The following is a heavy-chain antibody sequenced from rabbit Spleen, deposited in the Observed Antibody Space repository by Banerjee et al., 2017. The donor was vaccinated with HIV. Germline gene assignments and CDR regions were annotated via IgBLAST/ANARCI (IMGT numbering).Heavy chain of an antibody. CDR2: AVAGSSDST. D-gene: IGHD8-1*01. V-gene: IGHV1S45*01. J-gene: IGHJ6*01. CDR3: ARDAGTSFSTYGMDL. Sequence: EQLEESGGGLVKPEGSLTLTCTASGFSFSSGYYMCWVRQAPGKGLEWVACAVAGSSDSTYSATWAKGRFTISKTSSTTVTLQMTSLTAADTATYFCARDAGTSFSTYGMDLWGQGTLVTVS. CDR1: GFSFSSGYY.